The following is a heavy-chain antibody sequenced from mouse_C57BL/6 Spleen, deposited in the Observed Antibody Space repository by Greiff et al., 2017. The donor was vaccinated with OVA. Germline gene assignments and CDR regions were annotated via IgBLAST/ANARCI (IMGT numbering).Heavy chain of an antibody. CDR2: INPGSGGT. CDR1: GYAFTNYL. D-gene: IGHD2-2*01. J-gene: IGHJ4*01. V-gene: IGHV1-54*01. CDR3: ARSGGYDRGYAMDY. Sequence: QVQLQQSGAELVRPGTSVKVSCKASGYAFTNYLIEWVKQRPGQGLEWIGVINPGSGGTNYNEKFKGKATLTADKSSSTAYMQLSSLTSEDSAVYFCARSGGYDRGYAMDYWGQGTSVTVSS.